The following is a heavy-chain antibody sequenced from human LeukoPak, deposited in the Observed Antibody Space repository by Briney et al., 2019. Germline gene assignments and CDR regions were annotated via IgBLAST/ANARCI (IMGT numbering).Heavy chain of an antibody. Sequence: ASVKVSCKASGYTFTRYGISWVRQAPGQGLEWMGWISAHNGHTNYAQKLQDRVTMTTDASTNTAYMELRSLRSDDTAVYYCARDQTSAFSGSSLHDYWGQGTLVTVSS. J-gene: IGHJ4*02. D-gene: IGHD1-26*01. CDR3: ARDQTSAFSGSSLHDY. V-gene: IGHV1-18*01. CDR1: GYTFTRYG. CDR2: ISAHNGHT.